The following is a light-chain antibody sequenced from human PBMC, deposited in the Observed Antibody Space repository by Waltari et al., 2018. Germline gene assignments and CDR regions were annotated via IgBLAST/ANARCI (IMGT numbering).Light chain of an antibody. V-gene: IGLV2-23*02. Sequence: QSTLTQPASVSGSPGQSITISRTGPSSDVGSYNLVPWFQQHPGKAPKLMIYGVSKRPSGVSTRFSGSKSGNTASLTISGLQAEDEADYHCCSYAGSFTVIFGGGTKQTVL. CDR3: CSYAGSFTVI. CDR1: SSDVGSYNL. CDR2: GVS. J-gene: IGLJ2*01.